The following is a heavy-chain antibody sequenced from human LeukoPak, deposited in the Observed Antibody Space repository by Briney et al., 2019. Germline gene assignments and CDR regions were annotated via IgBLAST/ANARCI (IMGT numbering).Heavy chain of an antibody. CDR3: ARHSLYCSGGSCYSVWFDP. J-gene: IGHJ5*02. Sequence: GESLKISCKGSGYSFTSYWIGWVRQIPGKGLEWMGIIYPGDSDTRYSPSFQGQVTISADKSISTAYLQWSSLKASDTAMYYCARHSLYCSGGSCYSVWFDPWGQGTLVTVSS. V-gene: IGHV5-51*01. D-gene: IGHD2-15*01. CDR1: GYSFTSYW. CDR2: IYPGDSDT.